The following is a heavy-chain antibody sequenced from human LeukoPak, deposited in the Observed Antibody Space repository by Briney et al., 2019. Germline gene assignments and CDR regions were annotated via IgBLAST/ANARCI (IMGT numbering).Heavy chain of an antibody. CDR2: ISYSGNT. CDR1: GGSISSGDYY. D-gene: IGHD1-1*01. CDR3: ARTASGTTYYFDY. J-gene: IGHJ4*02. V-gene: IGHV4-30-4*08. Sequence: SETLSLTCTVSGGSISSGDYYWSWIRQPPGRGLEWIGFISYSGNTYYNPSLQSRVSVSVDTSKNHFSLKLTSVTAADTAVYYCARTASGTTYYFDYWGQGTLVTVSS.